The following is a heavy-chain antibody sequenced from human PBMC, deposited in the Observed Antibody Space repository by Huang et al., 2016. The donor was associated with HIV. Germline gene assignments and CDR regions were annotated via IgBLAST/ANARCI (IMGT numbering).Heavy chain of an antibody. Sequence: GFTFSSYSMIWVRQAPGKGLEWVSSISSSSSYIYYADSVKVRFSISRDNAKKSLYLQMNSLRAEDTAVYYCARDAERYSDRNWYFDLWGRGTLVTVSS. D-gene: IGHD6-13*01. V-gene: IGHV3-21*01. CDR2: ISSSSSYI. CDR3: ARDAERYSDRNWYFDL. CDR1: GFTFSSYS. J-gene: IGHJ2*01.